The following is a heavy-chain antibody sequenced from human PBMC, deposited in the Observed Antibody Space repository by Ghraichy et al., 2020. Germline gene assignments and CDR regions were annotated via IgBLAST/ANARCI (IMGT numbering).Heavy chain of an antibody. D-gene: IGHD6-13*01. Sequence: GSLRLTCATSGFTFDGSWMSWVRQAPGGGLEWLANIDPVGGETYYVDSVKGRFTISRDNAKNSLYLQMNSLRAEDTAVYYCARLPLPRRAAVGDWYFDLWGRGTLVTVSS. CDR2: IDPVGGET. CDR1: GFTFDGSW. V-gene: IGHV3-7*01. J-gene: IGHJ2*01. CDR3: ARLPLPRRAAVGDWYFDL.